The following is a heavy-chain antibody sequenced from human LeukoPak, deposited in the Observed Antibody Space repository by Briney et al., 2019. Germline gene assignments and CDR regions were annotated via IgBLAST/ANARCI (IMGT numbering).Heavy chain of an antibody. CDR2: ISSSGSTI. J-gene: IGHJ4*02. V-gene: IGHV3-11*01. D-gene: IGHD3-22*01. CDR3: ARDVGYYYDSSGPDY. CDR1: GFTFSDYY. Sequence: GGSLRLSCAASGFTFSDYYMSWIRPAPGKGLEWVSYISSSGSTIYYADSVKGRFTISRDNAKNSLYLQMNSLRAEDTAVYYCARDVGYYYDSSGPDYWGQGTLVTVSS.